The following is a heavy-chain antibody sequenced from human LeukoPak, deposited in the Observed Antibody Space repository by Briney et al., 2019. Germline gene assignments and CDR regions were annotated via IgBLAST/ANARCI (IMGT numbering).Heavy chain of an antibody. Sequence: PSETPSLTCSVSGGSINAFYWSWIRQPAGKGLEWIGRIHSSGSTNYSPSLKSRVTMLLDPSKNQFSLSLISVTAADTAVYYCAREAVHYGSGSLDYWGQGTLVTVSS. CDR3: AREAVHYGSGSLDY. CDR1: GGSINAFY. CDR2: IHSSGST. J-gene: IGHJ4*02. V-gene: IGHV4-4*07. D-gene: IGHD3-10*01.